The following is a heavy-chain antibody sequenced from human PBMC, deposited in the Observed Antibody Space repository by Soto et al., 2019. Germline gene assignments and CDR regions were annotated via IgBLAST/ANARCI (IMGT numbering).Heavy chain of an antibody. V-gene: IGHV4-39*01. CDR3: ASLPLCIAVAEYYFDY. CDR1: GGSISSSSYY. D-gene: IGHD6-19*01. CDR2: IYYSGST. J-gene: IGHJ4*02. Sequence: QLQLQESGPGLVKPSETLSLTCTVSGGSISSSSYYWGWIRQPPGKGLEWIGSIYYSGSTYYNPSLKSRVTISVDTSKNQFSLKLSSVTAADTAVYYCASLPLCIAVAEYYFDYWGQGTLVTVSS.